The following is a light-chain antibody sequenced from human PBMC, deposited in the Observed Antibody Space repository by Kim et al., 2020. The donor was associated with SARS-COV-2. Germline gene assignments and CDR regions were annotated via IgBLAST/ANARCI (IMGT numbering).Light chain of an antibody. CDR3: AAWDDSLNGVV. V-gene: IGLV1-44*01. CDR2: SNN. CDR1: SSNIGSNT. J-gene: IGLJ2*01. Sequence: ELTQPPSASGTPGQRVTISCSGSSSNIGSNTVNWYQQLPGTAPKLLIYSNNQRPSGVPDRFSGSKSGTSASLAISGLQSEDEADYYCAAWDDSLNGVVFGGGTQLTVL.